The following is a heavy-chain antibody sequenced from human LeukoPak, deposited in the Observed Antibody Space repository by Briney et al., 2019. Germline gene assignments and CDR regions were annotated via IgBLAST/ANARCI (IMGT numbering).Heavy chain of an antibody. J-gene: IGHJ4*02. Sequence: GGSLRLSCAASGFTFSGYPIHWVRQAPGKGLEWVAVISYDGSNKYYADSVRGRFTISRDNSKNTLYLQMNSLRAEDTAVYYCARDLEYYYGSGSYALDYWGQGTLVTVSS. V-gene: IGHV3-30-3*01. CDR2: ISYDGSNK. CDR3: ARDLEYYYGSGSYALDY. D-gene: IGHD3-10*01. CDR1: GFTFSGYP.